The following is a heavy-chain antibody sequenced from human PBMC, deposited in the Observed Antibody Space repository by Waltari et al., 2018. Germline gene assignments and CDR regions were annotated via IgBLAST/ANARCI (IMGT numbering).Heavy chain of an antibody. CDR3: ARHCSPNYGSGSYYNGWFDP. CDR2: IYHSGST. J-gene: IGHJ5*02. Sequence: QVQLQQWGAGLLKPSETLSLTCAVYGYSISSGYYWGWIRQHPGKGMEWIGSIYHSGSTYYNPSLKSRVTISVDTSKTQFSLKLSSVTAADTAVYYCARHCSPNYGSGSYYNGWFDPWGQGTLVTVSS. D-gene: IGHD3-10*01. V-gene: IGHV4-38-2*01. CDR1: GYSISSGYY.